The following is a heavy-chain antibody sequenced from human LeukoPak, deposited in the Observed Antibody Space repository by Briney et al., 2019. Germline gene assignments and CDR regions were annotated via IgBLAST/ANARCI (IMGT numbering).Heavy chain of an antibody. CDR2: INPNSGGT. D-gene: IGHD3-22*01. CDR1: GYTFTGYY. J-gene: IGHJ4*02. V-gene: IGHV1-2*02. CDR3: ARDYYERSGSNY. Sequence: ASVKVSCKASGYTFTGYYIHWVRQAPGQGLEWMGWINPNSGGTKYAQKFQGRVTMTRDTSISTAYMELSRLRSDVTAVYYCARDYYERSGSNYWGQGTLVTVSS.